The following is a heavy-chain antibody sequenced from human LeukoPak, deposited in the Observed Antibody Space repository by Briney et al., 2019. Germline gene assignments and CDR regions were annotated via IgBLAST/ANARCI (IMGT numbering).Heavy chain of an antibody. Sequence: SETLSLTCTVSGGSISGYYWSWIRQPPGKGLEWIGYIYYSGSTNYNPSLKSRVTISVDTSKNQFSLKLSSVTAADTAVYYCARHAYYYDSSGYYSEYFQHWGQGTLVTVSS. V-gene: IGHV4-59*08. CDR3: ARHAYYYDSSGYYSEYFQH. CDR2: IYYSGST. J-gene: IGHJ1*01. CDR1: GGSISGYY. D-gene: IGHD3-22*01.